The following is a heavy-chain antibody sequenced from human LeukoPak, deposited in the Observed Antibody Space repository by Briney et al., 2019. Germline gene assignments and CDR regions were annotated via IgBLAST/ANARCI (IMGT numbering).Heavy chain of an antibody. V-gene: IGHV3-9*02. D-gene: IGHD3-3*01. CDR2: ISWNSGSI. CDR3: AKDVRSYNFWSGQFFDY. J-gene: IGHJ4*02. CDR1: GFTSDDYA. Sequence: GGTLRPSCAASGFTSDDYAMHWVPHAPRKGLEWVSGISWNSGSIGYADAVKGRFTISRDNSKNTLYLQMNSLRAEDTAVYYCAKDVRSYNFWSGQFFDYWGQGTLVTVSS.